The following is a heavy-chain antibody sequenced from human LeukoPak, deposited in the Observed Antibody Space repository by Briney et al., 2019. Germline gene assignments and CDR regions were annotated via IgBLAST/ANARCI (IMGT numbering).Heavy chain of an antibody. CDR2: INSDGSSA. V-gene: IGHV3-74*01. CDR1: GFTFSNYW. J-gene: IGHJ4*02. CDR3: ARVWGEGDGYIDY. D-gene: IGHD3-16*01. Sequence: PGGSLRLSCAASGFTFSNYWMHWVRQAPGKGLVYVSRINSDGSSANYADSVQGRFTISRDNAKNTLYLEMNSLRADDTAVYYCARVWGEGDGYIDYWGQGTLVTVSS.